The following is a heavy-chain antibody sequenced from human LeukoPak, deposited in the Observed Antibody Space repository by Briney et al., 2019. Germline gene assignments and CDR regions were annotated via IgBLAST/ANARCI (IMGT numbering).Heavy chain of an antibody. V-gene: IGHV4-34*01. CDR2: INHSGST. Sequence: SETLSLTCAVYGGSFSGYYWSWIRQPPGKGLEWIGEINHSGSTNYNPSLKSRVTISVDTSKNQFSLKLSSVTAADTAVYYCARGVRGKNYYDSSGYYYVFDYWGQGTLVTVSS. J-gene: IGHJ4*02. CDR1: GGSFSGYY. D-gene: IGHD3-22*01. CDR3: ARGVRGKNYYDSSGYYYVFDY.